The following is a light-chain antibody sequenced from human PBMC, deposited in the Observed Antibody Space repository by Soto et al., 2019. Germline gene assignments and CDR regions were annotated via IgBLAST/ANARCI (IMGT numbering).Light chain of an antibody. CDR3: QSYGTSLSGLYV. Sequence: QSALTQPPSVSGAPGQRVTISCTGTSSNIGAGQDVHWYRQLPGAAPKFLISDSNNRASGVPDRFSVPKSGASASLAITGLRAEDEGDDFCQSYGTSLSGLYVFGTGTKGTVL. CDR1: SSNIGAGQD. J-gene: IGLJ1*01. V-gene: IGLV1-40*03. CDR2: DSN.